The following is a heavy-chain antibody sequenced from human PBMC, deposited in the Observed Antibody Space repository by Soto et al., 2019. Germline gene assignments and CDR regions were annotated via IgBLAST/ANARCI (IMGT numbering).Heavy chain of an antibody. CDR3: AGHSYVGAFDI. Sequence: PSETLSLTCRVSGGSISSYYWSWIRQPPGKGLEWIGYIYYSGSTNYNPSLKSRVTISVDTSKNQFSLKLSSVTAADTAVYYCAGHSYVGAFDIWGQGTMVTVSS. CDR1: GGSISSYY. CDR2: IYYSGST. J-gene: IGHJ3*02. V-gene: IGHV4-59*08. D-gene: IGHD3-10*02.